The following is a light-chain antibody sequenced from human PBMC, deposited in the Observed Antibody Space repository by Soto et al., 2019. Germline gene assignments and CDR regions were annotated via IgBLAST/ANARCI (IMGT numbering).Light chain of an antibody. CDR2: DAS. J-gene: IGKJ1*01. CDR3: QQYGSSPRT. Sequence: EFVLTQSPGTLSLSPGEEATLSCRASQSVRSYLAWYQQKPGQAPRLLIYDASTRATGIPDRFSGSGSGTDFTLTISRLEPEDFAVYYCQQYGSSPRTFGQGTKVDI. V-gene: IGKV3-20*01. CDR1: QSVRSY.